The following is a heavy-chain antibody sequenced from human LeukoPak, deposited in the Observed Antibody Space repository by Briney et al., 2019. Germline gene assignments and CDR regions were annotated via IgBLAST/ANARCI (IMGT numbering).Heavy chain of an antibody. Sequence: SVKVSCKASGGTFSSYAISWVRQAPGQGLEWMGGIIPIFGTANYAQKFQGRVTITTDESTSTAYMELSSLRSEDTAVYYCARGTIKDNYYYYYMDVWGKGTTVTVSS. CDR3: ARGTIKDNYYYYYMDV. D-gene: IGHD1-1*01. V-gene: IGHV1-69*05. J-gene: IGHJ6*03. CDR2: IIPIFGTA. CDR1: GGTFSSYA.